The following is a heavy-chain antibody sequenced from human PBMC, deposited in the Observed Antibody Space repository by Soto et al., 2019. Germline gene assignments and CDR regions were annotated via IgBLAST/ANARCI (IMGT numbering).Heavy chain of an antibody. CDR2: INAGTGNT. CDR1: GYTFTSST. CDR3: ASLAVADVAFDI. Sequence: ASVKVSCKTSGYTFTSSTVNWVRQAPGQRLEWMGWINAGTGNTRYSQRFQDRVSITRDTSARIAYMELSSLRSEDTAVYYCASLAVADVAFDIWGQGTMVTVSS. V-gene: IGHV1-3*01. J-gene: IGHJ3*02. D-gene: IGHD6-19*01.